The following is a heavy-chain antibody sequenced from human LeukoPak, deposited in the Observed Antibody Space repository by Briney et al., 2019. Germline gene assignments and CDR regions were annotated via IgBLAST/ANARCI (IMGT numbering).Heavy chain of an antibody. CDR3: ARKYYPYYFDY. J-gene: IGHJ4*02. D-gene: IGHD3-10*01. Sequence: SGTLSLTCAVSGYSISSGYYWGWIRQPPGKGLEWIGSIYHSGSTYYNPSLKSRVTISVDTSKNHFSLKLSSVTATDTAVYYCARKYYPYYFDYWGQGTLVTVSS. V-gene: IGHV4-38-2*01. CDR2: IYHSGST. CDR1: GYSISSGYY.